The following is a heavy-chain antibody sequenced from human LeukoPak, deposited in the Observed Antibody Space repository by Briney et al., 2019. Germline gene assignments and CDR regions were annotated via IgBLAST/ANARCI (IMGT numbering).Heavy chain of an antibody. D-gene: IGHD2-21*02. J-gene: IGHJ5*02. CDR1: GASVSHEY. CDR2: VYPGGAT. CDR3: ATYVTGSFSPYFDP. V-gene: IGHV4-4*07. Sequence: SETLSLTCTVSGASVSHEYWTWIRQPAGKGLEWIGRVYPGGATNYNFLLKSRVTMSLDASKNQFSLSLTSLTAADTAVYYCATYVTGSFSPYFDPWGQGTLVTVSS.